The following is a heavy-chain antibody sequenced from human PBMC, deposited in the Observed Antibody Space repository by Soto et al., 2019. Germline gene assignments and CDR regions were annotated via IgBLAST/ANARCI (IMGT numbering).Heavy chain of an antibody. CDR2: IYTSGST. V-gene: IGHV4-4*07. CDR3: ARDLLNCSSTSCYSYYYYYYGMDV. Sequence: SETLSLTCTVSSGSISSYYWRWIRQPAGKGLEWIGRIYTSGSTNYNPSLKSRVTMSVDTSKNQFSLKLSSVTAADTAVYYRARDLLNCSSTSCYSYYYYYYGMDVWGQGTTVTVSS. D-gene: IGHD2-2*01. CDR1: SGSISSYY. J-gene: IGHJ6*02.